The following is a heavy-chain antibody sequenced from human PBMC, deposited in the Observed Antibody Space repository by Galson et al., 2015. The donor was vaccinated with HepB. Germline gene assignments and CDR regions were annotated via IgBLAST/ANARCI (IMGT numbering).Heavy chain of an antibody. CDR1: GFTFSSYS. J-gene: IGHJ3*02. V-gene: IGHV3-21*01. CDR3: ARSGDDSSGFVGGVHYDAFDI. CDR2: ISSSSSYI. Sequence: SLRLSCAASGFTFSSYSMNWVRQAPGKGLEWVSSISSSSSYIYYADSVKGRFTISRDNAKNLLYLQMNSLRAEDTAVYYCARSGDDSSGFVGGVHYDAFDIWGQGTMVTVSS. D-gene: IGHD3-22*01.